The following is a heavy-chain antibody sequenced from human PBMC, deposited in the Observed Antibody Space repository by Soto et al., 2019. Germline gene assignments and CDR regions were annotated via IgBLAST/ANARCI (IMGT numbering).Heavy chain of an antibody. CDR2: MNPDSGHA. D-gene: IGHD2-15*01. J-gene: IGHJ4*02. Sequence: ASVKVSCKAPADTFTSYYIHWVRQAPGQGLEWMGWMNPDSGHAAYAQKFQGRVTLTTSTSTSTVYMEMRSLGSEDTAVYYCARRPHCSGGICYYGLDNWGQGTLVTVSS. V-gene: IGHV1-8*02. CDR3: ARRPHCSGGICYYGLDN. CDR1: ADTFTSYY.